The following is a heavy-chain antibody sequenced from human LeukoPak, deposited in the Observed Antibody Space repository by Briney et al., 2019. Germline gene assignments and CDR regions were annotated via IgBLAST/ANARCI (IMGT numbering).Heavy chain of an antibody. J-gene: IGHJ4*02. CDR3: ARLGYDSSGYYYVGLVDY. D-gene: IGHD3-22*01. V-gene: IGHV4-59*11. CDR2: IDYSGST. CDR1: GGSISSHY. Sequence: SETLSLTCTVSGGSISSHYWSWIRQPPGKGLEWIGYIDYSGSTNYNPSLKSRVTISVDTSKNQFSLKLSSVTAADTAVYYCARLGYDSSGYYYVGLVDYWGQGTLVTVSS.